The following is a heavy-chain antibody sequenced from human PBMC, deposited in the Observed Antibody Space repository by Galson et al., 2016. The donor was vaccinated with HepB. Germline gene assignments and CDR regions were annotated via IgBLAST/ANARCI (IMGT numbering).Heavy chain of an antibody. CDR2: IYYSGST. CDR1: GGSISGYY. Sequence: SETLSLTCTVSGGSISGYYWSWIRQPPGKGLEWIGYIYYSGSTNYNPSLKSRVTISADTSKNQFSLNLNSVTAADTAVYYCARCTRVGGMDVWGKGTTVTVSS. V-gene: IGHV4-59*01. CDR3: ARCTRVGGMDV. D-gene: IGHD2-8*02. J-gene: IGHJ6*04.